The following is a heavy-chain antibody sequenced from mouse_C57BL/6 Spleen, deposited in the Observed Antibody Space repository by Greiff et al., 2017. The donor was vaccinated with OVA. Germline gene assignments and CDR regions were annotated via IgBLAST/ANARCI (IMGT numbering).Heavy chain of an antibody. CDR3: AREGLLRSIFDY. Sequence: VQLQQSGPELVKPGASVKISCKASGYAFSSSWMNWVKQRPGKGLEWIGRIYPGDGDTNYNGKFKGKATLTADKSSSTAYMQLSSLTSEDSAVYFCAREGLLRSIFDYWGQGTTLTVSS. V-gene: IGHV1-82*01. CDR1: GYAFSSSW. J-gene: IGHJ2*01. CDR2: IYPGDGDT. D-gene: IGHD1-1*01.